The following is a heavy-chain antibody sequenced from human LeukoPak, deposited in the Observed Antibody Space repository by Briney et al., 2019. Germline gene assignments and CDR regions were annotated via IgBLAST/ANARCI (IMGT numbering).Heavy chain of an antibody. J-gene: IGHJ4*02. CDR2: ISGSRGST. CDR1: GFTFSSYA. CDR3: AKDEDIVLLYYFDY. D-gene: IGHD2-8*01. Sequence: GGSLRLSCAASGFTFSSYAMSWVRQAPGKGLEWVSAISGSRGSTYYADSVKGRFTISRDNSKNTLYLQMNSLRAEDTAVYYCAKDEDIVLLYYFDYWGQGTLVTVSS. V-gene: IGHV3-23*01.